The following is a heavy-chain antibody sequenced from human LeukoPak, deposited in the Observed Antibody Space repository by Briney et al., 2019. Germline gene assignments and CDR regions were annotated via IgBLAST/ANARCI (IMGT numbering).Heavy chain of an antibody. D-gene: IGHD3-22*01. Sequence: PGGSLRLSCAASGFTFSSHWMLWARQAPGKGLVWVSRTNSDGSSTSYADSVKGQFTISRDNAKNTLYLQMNSLRAEDTAVYYCARVRVVSGLYFDYWGRGTLVAVSS. CDR3: ARVRVVSGLYFDY. CDR1: GFTFSSHW. V-gene: IGHV3-74*01. J-gene: IGHJ4*02. CDR2: TNSDGSST.